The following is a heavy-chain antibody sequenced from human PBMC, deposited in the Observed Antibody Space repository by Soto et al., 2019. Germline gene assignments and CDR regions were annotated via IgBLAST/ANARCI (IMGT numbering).Heavy chain of an antibody. CDR2: IIPIFGTA. D-gene: IGHD2-15*01. Sequence: QVQLVQSGAEVKKPGASVKVSCRASGYSFISYAISWVRQAPGQGLEWMGGIIPIFGTANYAQKFQGRVTITADESTSTAYMELSSLRSEDTAVYYCARSSGTVVTDFDYWGQGTLVTVSS. CDR3: ARSSGTVVTDFDY. V-gene: IGHV1-69*01. CDR1: GYSFISYA. J-gene: IGHJ4*02.